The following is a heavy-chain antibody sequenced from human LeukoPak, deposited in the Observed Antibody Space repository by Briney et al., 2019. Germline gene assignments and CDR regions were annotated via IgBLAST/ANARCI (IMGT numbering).Heavy chain of an antibody. CDR2: IYYSGST. CDR1: GGSISSYY. V-gene: IGHV4-59*01. Sequence: SETLSLTCTVSGGSISSYYWSWIRQPPGKGLEWIGYIYYSGSTNYNPSLKSRVTIAVDTSKNQFSLKLSSVTAADTDGYYCARDTGDYNDYYSGMDVWGQGTTVTVSS. D-gene: IGHD4-17*01. J-gene: IGHJ6*02. CDR3: ARDTGDYNDYYSGMDV.